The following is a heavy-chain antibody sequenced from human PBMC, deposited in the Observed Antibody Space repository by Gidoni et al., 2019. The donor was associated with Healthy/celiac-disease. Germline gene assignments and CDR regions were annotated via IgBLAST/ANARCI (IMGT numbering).Heavy chain of an antibody. V-gene: IGHV4-34*01. CDR3: ARGPSRVTIFGVVTTFDY. Sequence: QVQLQQWGAGLLKPSETLSLTCAVYGGSFSGYYWSWIRQPPGKGLEWIGEINHSGSTNDHPSRKSRVTISVDTSKNQFSLKLSSVTAADTAVYYCARGPSRVTIFGVVTTFDYWGQGTLVTVSS. CDR2: INHSGST. CDR1: GGSFSGYY. D-gene: IGHD3-3*01. J-gene: IGHJ4*02.